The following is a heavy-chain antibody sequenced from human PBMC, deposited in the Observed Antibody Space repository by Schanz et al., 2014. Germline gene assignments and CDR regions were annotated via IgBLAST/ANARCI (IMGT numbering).Heavy chain of an antibody. Sequence: QGQLVQSGPEVKEPGASVKVSCEASRYTFNTYGLNWVRQAPGQGLEWMGRIIPSLGLAKYEQKFQDKVTITADTSTTTAYMELSGLRSEDTAVYYCARDRRRYCSTASCLHDNWFDPWGQGTLVTVSS. CDR3: ARDRRRYCSTASCLHDNWFDP. CDR2: IIPSLGLA. J-gene: IGHJ5*02. CDR1: RYTFNTYG. V-gene: IGHV1-69*04. D-gene: IGHD2-2*01.